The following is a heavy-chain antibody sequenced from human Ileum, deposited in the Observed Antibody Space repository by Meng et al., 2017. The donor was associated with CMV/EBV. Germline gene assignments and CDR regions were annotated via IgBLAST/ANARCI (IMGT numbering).Heavy chain of an antibody. CDR1: GFIFSDYW. V-gene: IGHV3-7*04. D-gene: IGHD2-15*01. CDR2: IKPDGSEK. CDR3: ARVDCSGGSCYSGWYFDL. J-gene: IGHJ2*01. Sequence: GESLKISCAASGFIFSDYWMTWVRQAPGKGLEWVANIKPDGSEKYYVDSVKCRFTISRDNAKNSLYLPLNSLRAEDTAVYYCARVDCSGGSCYSGWYFDLWGRGTRVTSPQ.